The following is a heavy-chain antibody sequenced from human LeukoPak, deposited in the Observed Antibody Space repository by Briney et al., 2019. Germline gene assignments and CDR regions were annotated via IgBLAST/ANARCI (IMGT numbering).Heavy chain of an antibody. CDR3: ARDVRFLEWLLSFGMDV. J-gene: IGHJ6*02. CDR1: GFTFSSYS. Sequence: GGSLRLSCAASGFTFSSYSMNWVRQAPGKGLEWVSSISSSSSYIYYADSVKGRFTISRDNAKNSLYLQMNSLRAEDTAVYDCARDVRFLEWLLSFGMDVWGQGTTVTVSS. D-gene: IGHD3-3*01. CDR2: ISSSSSYI. V-gene: IGHV3-21*01.